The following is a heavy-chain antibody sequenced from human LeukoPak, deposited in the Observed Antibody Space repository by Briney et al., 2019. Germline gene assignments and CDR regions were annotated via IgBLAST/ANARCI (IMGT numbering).Heavy chain of an antibody. J-gene: IGHJ4*02. D-gene: IGHD4-17*01. CDR2: ISSSGSTI. CDR1: GFTFSSYE. CDR3: AKDPGATVTPSFDY. V-gene: IGHV3-48*03. Sequence: GGSLRLSCAASGFTFSSYEMNWVRQAPGKGLEWVSYISSSGSTIYYADSVKGRFTISRDNSKNTLYLQMNSLRAEDTAVYYCAKDPGATVTPSFDYWGQGTLVTVSS.